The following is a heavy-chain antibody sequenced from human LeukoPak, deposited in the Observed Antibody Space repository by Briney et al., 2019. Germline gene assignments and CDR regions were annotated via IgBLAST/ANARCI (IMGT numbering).Heavy chain of an antibody. CDR3: ARGPHTGVNYYDSSGYYY. CDR1: GGSFSGYY. CDR2: INHSGST. J-gene: IGHJ4*02. D-gene: IGHD3-22*01. Sequence: PSETLSLTCAVYGGSFSGYYWSWIRQPPGKGLEWIGEINHSGSTNYNPPLKSRVTISVDTSKNQFSLKLSSVTVADTAVYYCARGPHTGVNYYDSSGYYYWGQGTLVTVSS. V-gene: IGHV4-34*01.